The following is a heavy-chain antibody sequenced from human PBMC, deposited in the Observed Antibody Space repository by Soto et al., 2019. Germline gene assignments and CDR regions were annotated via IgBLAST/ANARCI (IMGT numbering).Heavy chain of an antibody. Sequence: GGSLRLSCAASGFTFSSYDMHWVRQATGKGLEWVSAIGTAGDTYYPGSVKGRFTISRENAKNSLYLQMNSLRAGDTAVYYCARGYCSSTSCPSYYYYYYGMDVWGQGTTVTVSS. CDR1: GFTFSSYD. D-gene: IGHD2-2*01. J-gene: IGHJ6*02. CDR2: IGTAGDT. V-gene: IGHV3-13*01. CDR3: ARGYCSSTSCPSYYYYYYGMDV.